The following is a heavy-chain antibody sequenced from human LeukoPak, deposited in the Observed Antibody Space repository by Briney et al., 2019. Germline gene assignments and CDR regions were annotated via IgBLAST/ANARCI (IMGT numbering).Heavy chain of an antibody. CDR1: SGSISSGDYY. V-gene: IGHV4-30-4*01. Sequence: SETLSLTCTVSSGSISSGDYYWSWIRQPPGKGREWIGYIYYSGSTYYNPSLKSRVTISVDTSKNQFSLKLRSVTAADTAVYYCASLGYCSSTSCRDYLYYYYYGMDVWGQGTTVTVSS. D-gene: IGHD2-2*01. J-gene: IGHJ6*02. CDR3: ASLGYCSSTSCRDYLYYYYYGMDV. CDR2: IYYSGST.